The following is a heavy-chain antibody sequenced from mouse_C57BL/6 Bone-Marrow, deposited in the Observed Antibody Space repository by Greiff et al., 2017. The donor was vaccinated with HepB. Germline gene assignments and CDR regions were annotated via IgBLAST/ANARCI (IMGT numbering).Heavy chain of an antibody. CDR1: GFNIKDDY. Sequence: VQLQQSGAELVRPGASVKLSCTASGFNIKDDYMHWVKQRPEQGLEWIGWIDPENVDTEYASKFQGKATITAYTSSNTAYLQLSSLKSEDTAVYYCTTEGYDGYYYAMDYWGQGTSVTVSS. CDR3: TTEGYDGYYYAMDY. CDR2: IDPENVDT. V-gene: IGHV14-4*01. J-gene: IGHJ4*01. D-gene: IGHD2-2*01.